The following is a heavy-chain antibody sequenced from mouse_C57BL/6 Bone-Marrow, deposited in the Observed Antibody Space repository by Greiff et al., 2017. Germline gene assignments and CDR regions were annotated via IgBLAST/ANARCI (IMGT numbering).Heavy chain of an antibody. V-gene: IGHV1-4*01. CDR2: INPSSGYT. Sequence: VQLQESGAELARPGASVKMSCKASGYTFTSYTMHWVKQRPGQGLEWIGYINPSSGYTKYNQKFKDKATLTADKSSSTAYMQLSSLTSEDSAVYYCARDGYDRVAYWGQGTLVTVSA. CDR3: ARDGYDRVAY. D-gene: IGHD2-2*01. CDR1: GYTFTSYT. J-gene: IGHJ3*01.